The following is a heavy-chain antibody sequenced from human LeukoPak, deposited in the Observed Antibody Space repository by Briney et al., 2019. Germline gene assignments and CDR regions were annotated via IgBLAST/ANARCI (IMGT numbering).Heavy chain of an antibody. CDR1: GGSISSYY. Sequence: SETLSLTCTVSGGSISSYYWSWIRQPPGKGLEWIGEINHSGSTNYNPSLKSRVTISVDTSKNQFSLKLSSVTAADTAVYYCAREGPGNDYWGQGTLVTVSS. CDR3: AREGPGNDY. D-gene: IGHD1-1*01. CDR2: INHSGST. V-gene: IGHV4-34*01. J-gene: IGHJ4*02.